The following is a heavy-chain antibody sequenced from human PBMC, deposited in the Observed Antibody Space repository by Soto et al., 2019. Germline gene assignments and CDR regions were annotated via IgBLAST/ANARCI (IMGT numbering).Heavy chain of an antibody. CDR3: ARESSGYYYRYFDW. V-gene: IGHV6-1*01. J-gene: IGHJ4*02. Sequence: SPTLSLTCAISGDNVSGNSVAWNWIRQSPSTGLEWLGRTYYRSHWYDDYAESVKSRISITFVTFKNQFSLRLNSVTPEDTAVYYCARESSGYYYRYFDWWGQGTLVTVSS. CDR1: GDNVSGNSVA. D-gene: IGHD3-22*01. CDR2: TYYRSHWYD.